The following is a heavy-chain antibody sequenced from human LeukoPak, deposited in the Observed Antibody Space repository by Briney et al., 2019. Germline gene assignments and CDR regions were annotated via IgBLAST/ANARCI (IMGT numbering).Heavy chain of an antibody. J-gene: IGHJ4*02. V-gene: IGHV3-20*04. CDR2: INPDGSTT. CDR3: ARAQTYGDSRLLLDY. CDR1: GFTFDDYA. D-gene: IGHD2-21*02. Sequence: PGGSLRLSCAASGFTFDDYAMHWVRHDPGKGLVWVSFINPDGSTTNYADSVKGRFTISRDNAKNSQYLQMNSLRVEDTALYYCARAQTYGDSRLLLDYWGQGTLVTVSS.